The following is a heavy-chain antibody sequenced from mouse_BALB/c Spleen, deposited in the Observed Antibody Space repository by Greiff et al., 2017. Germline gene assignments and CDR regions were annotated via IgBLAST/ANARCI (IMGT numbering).Heavy chain of an antibody. CDR2: IDPSDSET. CDR3: ARRGDYDYGAFAY. Sequence: QVQLKQPGAELVKPGAPVKLSCKASGYTFTSYWMNWVKQRPGRGLEWIGRIDPSDSETHYNQKFKDKATLTVDKSSSTAYIQLSSLTSEDSAVYYCARRGDYDYGAFAYWGQGTLVTVSA. V-gene: IGHV1-69*02. D-gene: IGHD2-4*01. CDR1: GYTFTSYW. J-gene: IGHJ3*01.